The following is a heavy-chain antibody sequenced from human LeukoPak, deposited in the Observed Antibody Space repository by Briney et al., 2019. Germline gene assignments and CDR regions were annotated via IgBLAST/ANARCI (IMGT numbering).Heavy chain of an antibody. CDR2: IDSSSSSI. CDR3: ARDGYNWDGYGWFDP. CDR1: RFTFSSFN. D-gene: IGHD1-1*01. V-gene: IGHV3-48*01. J-gene: IGHJ5*02. Sequence: HAGGSLKLSCADSRFTFSSFNMNRVCHPPGKGLEWISYIDSSSSSIFYADSVKGRFTISRDNARNSLYLQMDSLRAEDTAVYYCARDGYNWDGYGWFDPWGQGSLVTVSS.